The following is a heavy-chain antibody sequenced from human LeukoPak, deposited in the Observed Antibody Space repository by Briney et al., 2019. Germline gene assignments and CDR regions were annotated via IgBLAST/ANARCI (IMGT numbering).Heavy chain of an antibody. Sequence: KPSETLSLTCAVYGGSFSGYYWSWIRQPPGKGLEWIGEINHSGSTNYNPSLKSRVTISVDTSKNQFSLKLSSVTAADTAVYYCARHPRLIAAAGTGFDYWGQGTLVTVSS. V-gene: IGHV4-34*01. CDR1: GGSFSGYY. CDR2: INHSGST. D-gene: IGHD6-13*01. J-gene: IGHJ4*02. CDR3: ARHPRLIAAAGTGFDY.